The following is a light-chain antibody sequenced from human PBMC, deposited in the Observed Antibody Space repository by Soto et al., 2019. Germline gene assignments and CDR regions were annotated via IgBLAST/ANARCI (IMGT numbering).Light chain of an antibody. Sequence: EIVLTQSPGTLSLSPGERATLSCRASQSISSSYLAWYQQKPGQAPRLLVYGASSRATGIPDRFSGSGSGTDFTLTISRLEPEDCALYYCQQCSSTFWTFGQGTKVEIK. J-gene: IGKJ1*01. CDR2: GAS. CDR1: QSISSSY. CDR3: QQCSSTFWT. V-gene: IGKV3-20*01.